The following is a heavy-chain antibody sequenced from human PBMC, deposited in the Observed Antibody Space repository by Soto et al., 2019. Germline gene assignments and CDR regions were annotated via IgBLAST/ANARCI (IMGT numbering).Heavy chain of an antibody. V-gene: IGHV4-4*02. CDR3: ASVRITMVRGGIRPSYNWFDP. J-gene: IGHJ5*02. CDR1: GGSISSSNW. Sequence: PSETLSLTCAVSGGSISSSNWWSWVRRPPGKGLEWIGEIYHSGSTNYNPSLKSRVTISVDKSKNQFSLKLSSVTAADTAVYYCASVRITMVRGGIRPSYNWFDPWGQGTLVTVSS. CDR2: IYHSGST. D-gene: IGHD3-10*01.